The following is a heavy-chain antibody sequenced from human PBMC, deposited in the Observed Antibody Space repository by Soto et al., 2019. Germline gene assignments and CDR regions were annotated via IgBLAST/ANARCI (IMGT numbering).Heavy chain of an antibody. J-gene: IGHJ4*02. Sequence: QVQLVQSGGEVKKPGASVTVSCKASGYTFINYHITWVRQAPGQGLEWMAWINTYNGMTDYAQRFQVRVNRTRDTSTSTAYMELRNLGSDDTAVYFCAKSPRGEMATDWGQGTLVTVSS. CDR1: GYTFINYH. CDR2: INTYNGMT. V-gene: IGHV1-18*01. D-gene: IGHD5-12*01. CDR3: AKSPRGEMATD.